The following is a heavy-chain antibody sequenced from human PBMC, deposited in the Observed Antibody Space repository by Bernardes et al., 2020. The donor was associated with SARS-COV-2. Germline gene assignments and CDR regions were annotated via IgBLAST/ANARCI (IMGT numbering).Heavy chain of an antibody. V-gene: IGHV3-11*01. J-gene: IGHJ6*02. CDR3: ASEVRVYDYVWGSYRPYGMDV. D-gene: IGHD3-16*02. CDR1: GFTFSDYY. CDR2: ISSSGSTI. Sequence: GGSLRLSCAASGFTFSDYYMSWIRQAPGKGLEWVSYISSSGSTIYYADSVKGRFTISRDNAKNSLYLQMNSLRAEDTAVYYCASEVRVYDYVWGSYRPYGMDVWGQGTTVTVSS.